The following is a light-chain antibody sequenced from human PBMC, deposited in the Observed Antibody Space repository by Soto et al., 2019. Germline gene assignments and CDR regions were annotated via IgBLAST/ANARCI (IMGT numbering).Light chain of an antibody. CDR1: QNIGRY. V-gene: IGKV3-11*01. J-gene: IGKJ5*01. CDR2: AAS. Sequence: ETVLTQSPASLSLSPGERATLSCRASQNIGRYLAWYQQKPGQAPRLLIYAASNRATGIPARFSGSGSGTDFTLTISSLEPEDFAVYYCHQRTNWPITFGQGTRLEIK. CDR3: HQRTNWPIT.